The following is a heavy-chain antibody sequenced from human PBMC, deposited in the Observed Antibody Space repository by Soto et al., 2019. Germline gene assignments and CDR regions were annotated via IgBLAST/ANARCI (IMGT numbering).Heavy chain of an antibody. Sequence: GGSLRLSCAASGFTFSSYGMHWVRQAPGKGLEWVAVISYDGSNKYYADSVKGRFTISRDNSKNTLYLQMNSLRAEDTAVYYCAKDRSHRDGYDAFDIWGQGTMVTVSS. D-gene: IGHD5-12*01. CDR2: ISYDGSNK. J-gene: IGHJ3*02. V-gene: IGHV3-30*18. CDR3: AKDRSHRDGYDAFDI. CDR1: GFTFSSYG.